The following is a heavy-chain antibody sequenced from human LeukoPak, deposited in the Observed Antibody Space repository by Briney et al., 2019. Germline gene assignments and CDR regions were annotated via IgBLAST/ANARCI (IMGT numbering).Heavy chain of an antibody. Sequence: SETLSLTCTVSGFSISSGFYWGWIRQPPGKGLEWIGIIYHSGSTYNNPSLKSRVTISVDTSKNQFSLKLSSVTAADTAVYYCARQRLGYCSGGSCVVPGEVDYWGQGTLVTVSS. CDR2: IYHSGST. CDR3: ARQRLGYCSGGSCVVPGEVDY. D-gene: IGHD2-15*01. V-gene: IGHV4-38-2*02. CDR1: GFSISSGFY. J-gene: IGHJ4*02.